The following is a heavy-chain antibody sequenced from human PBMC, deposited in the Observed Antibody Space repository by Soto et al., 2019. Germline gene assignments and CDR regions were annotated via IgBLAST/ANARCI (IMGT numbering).Heavy chain of an antibody. J-gene: IGHJ4*02. Sequence: QVQLQQWGAGLLKPSETLSLTCAVYGKSLSGYYWSWIRQPPGKALEWIGEINHSGKTNYNPSLKSRVTISVDTSKKQLFLNLSSVTAADTAMYYCARHHVRGRTIAGAAEFWGQGTLVTVSS. CDR1: GKSLSGYY. CDR2: INHSGKT. CDR3: ARHHVRGRTIAGAAEF. D-gene: IGHD1-26*01. V-gene: IGHV4-34*01.